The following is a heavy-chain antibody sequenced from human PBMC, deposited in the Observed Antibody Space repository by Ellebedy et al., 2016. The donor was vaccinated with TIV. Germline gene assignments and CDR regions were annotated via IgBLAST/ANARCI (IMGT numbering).Heavy chain of an antibody. J-gene: IGHJ4*02. CDR2: ISSSSSTI. Sequence: GESLKISCAASGFTFSSYSMNWVRQAPGKGLEWVSYISSSSSTIYYADSVKGRFTISRDNAKSAVYLQMNSLRAEDTAVYYCAREGPMLRGVIDEDFWGQGTLVTISS. CDR1: GFTFSSYS. CDR3: AREGPMLRGVIDEDF. V-gene: IGHV3-48*04. D-gene: IGHD3-10*01.